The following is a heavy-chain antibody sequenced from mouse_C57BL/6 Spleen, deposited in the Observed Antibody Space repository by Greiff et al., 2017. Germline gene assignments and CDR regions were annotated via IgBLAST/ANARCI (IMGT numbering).Heavy chain of an antibody. D-gene: IGHD2-3*01. J-gene: IGHJ1*03. Sequence: VQLKESGPGLVQPSQSLSITCTVSGFSLTSYGVHWVRQSPGKGLEWLGVIWRGGSTDYNAAFMSRLSITKDNSKSQVFFKMNSLQADDTAIYYCAKEGLLPYWYFDVWGTGTTVTVAS. CDR1: GFSLTSYG. V-gene: IGHV2-5*01. CDR2: IWRGGST. CDR3: AKEGLLPYWYFDV.